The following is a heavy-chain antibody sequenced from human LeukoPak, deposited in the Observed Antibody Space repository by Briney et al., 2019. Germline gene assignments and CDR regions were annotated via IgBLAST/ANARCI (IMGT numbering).Heavy chain of an antibody. Sequence: ASVKVSCKVSGYALTELSMHWVRQAPGKGLEWMGGFDPEDGETIYAQKFQGRVTMTEDTSTDTAYMELSSLRSEDTAVYYCASRGYSGYDPDYCGQGTLVTVSS. V-gene: IGHV1-24*01. CDR3: ASRGYSGYDPDY. D-gene: IGHD5-12*01. J-gene: IGHJ4*02. CDR2: FDPEDGET. CDR1: GYALTELS.